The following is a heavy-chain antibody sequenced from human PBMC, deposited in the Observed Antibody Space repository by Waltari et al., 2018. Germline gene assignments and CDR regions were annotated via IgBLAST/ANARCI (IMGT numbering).Heavy chain of an antibody. CDR2: IVYIGIT. CDR1: GSFSTNSSY. D-gene: IGHD3-16*01. V-gene: IGHV4-39*07. J-gene: IGHJ6*04. Sequence: QLQESGPRLVKSSETRYLTCSLPGSFSTNSSYWAWFRQHPGKTLEWIGSIVYIGITFYNPSLKSRASISRRTFDKQFSLRLNSVTAADTATYFCARDSSYDYAWGSIRRNFNYYGLDVWGAGTTVVVSS. CDR3: ARDSSYDYAWGSIRRNFNYYGLDV.